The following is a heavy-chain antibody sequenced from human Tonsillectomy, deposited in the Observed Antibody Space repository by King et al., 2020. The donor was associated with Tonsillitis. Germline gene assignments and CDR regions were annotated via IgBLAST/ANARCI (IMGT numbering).Heavy chain of an antibody. CDR1: GFTFDDYA. Sequence: VQLVESGGGLVQPGTSLRLSCGASGFTFDDYAMHWVRHAPGKGLEWVSGISWNTGKIGYADSVKGRFTIYRDNAKKSLYLQMNSLRVEDTALYYCAKVRLQSGYFAFDVWGQGTMVTVS. D-gene: IGHD3-22*01. V-gene: IGHV3-9*01. J-gene: IGHJ3*01. CDR3: AKVRLQSGYFAFDV. CDR2: ISWNTGKI.